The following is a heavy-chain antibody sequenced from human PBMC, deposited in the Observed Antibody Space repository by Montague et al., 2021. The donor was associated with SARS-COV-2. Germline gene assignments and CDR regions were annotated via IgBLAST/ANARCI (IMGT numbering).Heavy chain of an antibody. CDR3: AKDGSSSWYGWFDP. D-gene: IGHD6-13*01. V-gene: IGHV3-30*18. CDR1: GFIFSNYG. J-gene: IGHJ5*02. CDR2: LSYDATTK. Sequence: SLRLSCAASGFIFSNYGMHWVRQAPGKGLEWLGILSYDATTKYYADSVKGRFTISRDNAKNSLYLQMNSLRAEDTALYYCAKDGSSSWYGWFDPWGQGTLVTVSS.